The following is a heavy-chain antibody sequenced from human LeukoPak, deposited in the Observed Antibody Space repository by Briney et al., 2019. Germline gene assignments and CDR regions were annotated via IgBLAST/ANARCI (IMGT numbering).Heavy chain of an antibody. V-gene: IGHV4-38-2*02. CDR1: GYSISSGYY. D-gene: IGHD3-22*01. J-gene: IGHJ4*02. Sequence: SETLSLTCTVSGYSISSGYYWGWLRQPPGKGLEWIGSIYHSGSTYYNPSLKSRVTISVDTSKNQFSLKLSSVTAADTALYYCARDVYDSSGYYHGNFDYWGQGTLVTVSS. CDR2: IYHSGST. CDR3: ARDVYDSSGYYHGNFDY.